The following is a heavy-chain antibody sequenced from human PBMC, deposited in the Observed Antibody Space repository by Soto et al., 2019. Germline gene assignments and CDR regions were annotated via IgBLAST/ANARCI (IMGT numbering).Heavy chain of an antibody. D-gene: IGHD6-19*01. Sequence: QVQLQQWGAGLLKSSETLSLTCAVYGGSLSDYYWSWIRQPPGKGLEWIGEINHSRSTNYNPSHKSRVTIXXDXSXXQSSLKVSSVTAADTAVYYCARTPRAVAGTAGMDVWGQGTTVTVSS. CDR1: GGSLSDYY. V-gene: IGHV4-34*01. CDR2: INHSRST. J-gene: IGHJ6*02. CDR3: ARTPRAVAGTAGMDV.